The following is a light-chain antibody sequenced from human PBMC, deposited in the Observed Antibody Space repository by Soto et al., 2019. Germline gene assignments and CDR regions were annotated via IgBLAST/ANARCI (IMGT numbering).Light chain of an antibody. CDR2: LGS. J-gene: IGKJ2*01. V-gene: IGKV2-28*01. CDR3: MQALQTPYT. Sequence: DIVMTQSPLSLPVTPGEPASISCRSSQSLLHSNGYNYLDWYLQKPGQSPQLLIYLGSNRASGVPDRFSSSGSGTDFTLKISRVEAEDVGVYYWMQALQTPYTFGQGTKLEIK. CDR1: QSLLHSNGYNY.